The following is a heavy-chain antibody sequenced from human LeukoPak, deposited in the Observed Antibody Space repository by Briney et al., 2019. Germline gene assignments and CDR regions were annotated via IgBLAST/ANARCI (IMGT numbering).Heavy chain of an antibody. D-gene: IGHD2-15*01. CDR1: GFSLSTRGTC. CDR3: ARTRPSNGWFDY. Sequence: SGPALVKPTQTLTLTCTFSGFSLSTRGTCVSWIRQPPGKALEWLTRVDWDDDKFYSTSLQTRLTVSKDTSKNHVVLTMTNMDPVDTATYYCARTRPSNGWFDYWGQGTLVTVSS. V-gene: IGHV2-70*17. J-gene: IGHJ4*02. CDR2: VDWDDDK.